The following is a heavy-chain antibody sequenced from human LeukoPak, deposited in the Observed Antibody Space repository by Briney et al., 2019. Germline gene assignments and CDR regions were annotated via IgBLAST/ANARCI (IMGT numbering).Heavy chain of an antibody. CDR1: GGSISNYY. J-gene: IGHJ3*02. V-gene: IGHV4-59*01. CDR2: IHYSGST. Sequence: SETLSLTCTVSGGSISNYYWSWMRQPPGKGLEWIGYIHYSGSTNYNPSLKSRVTMSVDTSKNQFSLKLRSVTAADTAVYYCARGGSGISNAFDIWGQGTMVTVSS. CDR3: ARGGSGISNAFDI. D-gene: IGHD3-10*01.